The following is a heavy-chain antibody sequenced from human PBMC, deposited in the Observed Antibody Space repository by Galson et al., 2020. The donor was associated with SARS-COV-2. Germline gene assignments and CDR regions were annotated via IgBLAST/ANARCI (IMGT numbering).Heavy chain of an antibody. D-gene: IGHD1-26*01. Sequence: GGSLRLSCAASGFTFSSYAMHWVRQAPGKGLEWVAVISYDGSNKYYADSVKGRFTISRDNSKNTLYLQMNSLRAEDTAVYYCARDLGIVGATDYWGQGTLVTVSS. CDR2: ISYDGSNK. CDR3: ARDLGIVGATDY. V-gene: IGHV3-30*14. J-gene: IGHJ4*02. CDR1: GFTFSSYA.